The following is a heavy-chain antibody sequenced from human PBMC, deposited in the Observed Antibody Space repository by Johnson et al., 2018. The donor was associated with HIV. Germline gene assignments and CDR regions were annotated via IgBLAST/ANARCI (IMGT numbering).Heavy chain of an antibody. D-gene: IGHD2-15*01. V-gene: IGHV3-30*02. CDR2: LRHDGRYH. CDR3: AKWKYCSGDNCYAEFGVFDDAFDI. Sequence: QAHPAESGGGVVQPGGSLRLPRAFSGLTLSSYGMHCARPPPAKALVCVSFLRHDGRYHHYADSVQGRFTLSRDISQNTVYLQTNSLRAEDSGVYYCAKWKYCSGDNCYAEFGVFDDAFDIWGQGTMVTVSS. J-gene: IGHJ3*02. CDR1: GLTLSSYG.